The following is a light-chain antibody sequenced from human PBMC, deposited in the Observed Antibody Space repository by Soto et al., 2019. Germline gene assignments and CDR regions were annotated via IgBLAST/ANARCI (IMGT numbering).Light chain of an antibody. CDR3: SSYTGASTLV. V-gene: IGLV2-14*01. J-gene: IGLJ1*01. CDR2: EVS. CDR1: SSDVGGYNY. Sequence: QSVLTQPPSASGSPGQSVTISCAGTSSDVGGYNYVSWYQQYPGKVPKLMIYEVSERPSGVSNRFSGSKSGNTASLTISGLQANDEADYYCSSYTGASTLVFGTGTKVTVL.